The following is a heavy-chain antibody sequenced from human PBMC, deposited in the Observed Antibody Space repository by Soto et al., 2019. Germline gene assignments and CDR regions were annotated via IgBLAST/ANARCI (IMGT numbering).Heavy chain of an antibody. CDR2: IIPIFGTA. J-gene: IGHJ5*02. CDR3: TTDLWRIAVVVGSTGYFNP. D-gene: IGHD2-15*01. CDR1: GVTFSSYT. V-gene: IGHV1-69*06. Sequence: GASVKVSCKASGVTFSSYTISWVRQAPGQGLEWMGGIIPIFGTANYAQKFQGRVTITADKSTSTAYMELSSLKTEDTAVYYCTTDLWRIAVVVGSTGYFNPWGQGTPVTVSS.